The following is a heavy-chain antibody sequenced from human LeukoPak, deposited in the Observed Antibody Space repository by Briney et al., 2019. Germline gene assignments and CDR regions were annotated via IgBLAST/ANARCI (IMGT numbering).Heavy chain of an antibody. CDR1: GLTFSDYY. CDR2: GSSSGSTI. D-gene: IGHD3-3*02. CDR3: ARPSPRLPFY. V-gene: IGHV3-11*04. J-gene: IGHJ4*02. Sequence: PGGSLRLSCAASGLTFSDYYMSWIRQAPGKGLEWVSLGSSSGSTIYYADSVKGRFTTSRDNAKNSLYLKMNSLRADDTAVYYCARPSPRLPFYWGQGTLVTVSS.